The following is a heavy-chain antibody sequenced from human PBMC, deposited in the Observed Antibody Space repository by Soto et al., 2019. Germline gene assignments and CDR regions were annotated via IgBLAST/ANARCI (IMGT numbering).Heavy chain of an antibody. CDR3: AKDVGPQAVAGDFDH. J-gene: IGHJ4*02. CDR1: GFNFSNYA. CDR2: ISYDGRNK. V-gene: IGHV3-30*18. D-gene: IGHD6-19*01. Sequence: QVQLVESGGGVVQPGRSLRLSCEASGFNFSNYAMHWVRQGPGKGLEWLAVISYDGRNKNFVDSVKGRFTMSRDNSKNTLFLQMNSLTAEDTAVYHCAKDVGPQAVAGDFDHWGQGTLVAVSS.